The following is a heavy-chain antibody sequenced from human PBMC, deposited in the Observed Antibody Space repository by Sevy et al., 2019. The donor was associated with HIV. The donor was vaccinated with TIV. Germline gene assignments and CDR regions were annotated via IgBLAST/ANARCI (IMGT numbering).Heavy chain of an antibody. CDR1: GFTFGDYA. CDR3: SRDSAWFGEFPYDY. Sequence: GGSLRLSCTASGFTFGDYAMSWFRQAPGKGLEWVGFIRSKAYGGKTEYSASVKGRLAISRDDSKSIAYLQMNSLKTEDTAVYYCSRDSAWFGEFPYDYWGQGTLVTVSS. J-gene: IGHJ4*02. V-gene: IGHV3-49*03. CDR2: IRSKAYGGKT. D-gene: IGHD3-10*01.